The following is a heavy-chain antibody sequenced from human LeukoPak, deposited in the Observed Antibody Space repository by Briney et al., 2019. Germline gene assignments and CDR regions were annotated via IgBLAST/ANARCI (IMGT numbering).Heavy chain of an antibody. CDR3: TPDCSGGSCPFGN. D-gene: IGHD2-15*01. Sequence: GRSLRLSCTGSGFNFGDYAMSWVRQAPGKGLEWVGFIRSKGYGGTSEYAASVKGRFTISRDDSKSNAYLQMNSLKTEDTAVYYCTPDCSGGSCPFGNWGQGTLVTVSS. V-gene: IGHV3-49*04. J-gene: IGHJ4*02. CDR2: IRSKGYGGTS. CDR1: GFNFGDYA.